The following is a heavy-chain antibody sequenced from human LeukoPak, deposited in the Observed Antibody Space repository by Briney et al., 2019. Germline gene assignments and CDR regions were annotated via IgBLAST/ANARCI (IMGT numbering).Heavy chain of an antibody. J-gene: IGHJ5*02. D-gene: IGHD2-2*01. V-gene: IGHV4-34*01. CDR3: AGYCSSTSCAVNWFDP. Sequence: SETLSLTCAVYGGSFSGYYWSWIRQPPERGLEWIGEINHSGSTNYNPSLKSRVTISVDTSKNQFSLKLSSVTAADTAVYYCAGYCSSTSCAVNWFDPWGQGTLVTVSS. CDR1: GGSFSGYY. CDR2: INHSGST.